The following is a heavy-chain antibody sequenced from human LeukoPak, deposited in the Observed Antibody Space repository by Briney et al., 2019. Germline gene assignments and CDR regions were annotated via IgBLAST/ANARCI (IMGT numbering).Heavy chain of an antibody. J-gene: IGHJ6*02. CDR3: AREGYFGSGIDYYYGMDV. D-gene: IGHD3-10*01. CDR1: GYTFTNYG. Sequence: GASVKVSCKASGYTFTNYGISWVRQAPGQGLEWMGWISAYNGNTNYAQRLQGRVTMTTDTSTSTAYMELRSLRSDDAAVYYCAREGYFGSGIDYYYGMDVWGQGTKVTLSS. CDR2: ISAYNGNT. V-gene: IGHV1-18*01.